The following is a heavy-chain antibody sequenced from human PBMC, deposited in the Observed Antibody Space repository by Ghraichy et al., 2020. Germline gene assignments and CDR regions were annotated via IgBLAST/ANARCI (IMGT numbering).Heavy chain of an antibody. V-gene: IGHV4-59*01. J-gene: IGHJ6*02. CDR3: ARGVQWGIAVAGTRYYGMDV. D-gene: IGHD6-19*01. CDR1: GGSISSYY. Sequence: SETLSPTCTVSGGSISSYYWSWIRQPPGKGLEWIGYIYYSGSTNYNPSLKSRVTISVDTSKNQFSLKLSSVTAADTAVYYCARGVQWGIAVAGTRYYGMDVWAQGTTVTVSS. CDR2: IYYSGST.